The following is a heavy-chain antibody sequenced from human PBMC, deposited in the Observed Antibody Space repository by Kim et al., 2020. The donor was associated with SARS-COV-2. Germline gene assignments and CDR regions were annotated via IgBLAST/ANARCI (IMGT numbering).Heavy chain of an antibody. CDR1: KFTFSNYG. D-gene: IGHD1-26*01. V-gene: IGHV3-33*01. Sequence: GGSLRLSCAASKFTFSNYGMHWVRQAPGKGLEWLATIWSDGHREFYADSVRDRFTISRDNSKNTLYLQINSLRVEDTAVFYCVRDPGIGHLLSTFGIWGQGAMVIVSS. CDR3: VRDPGIGHLLSTFGI. J-gene: IGHJ3*02. CDR2: IWSDGHRE.